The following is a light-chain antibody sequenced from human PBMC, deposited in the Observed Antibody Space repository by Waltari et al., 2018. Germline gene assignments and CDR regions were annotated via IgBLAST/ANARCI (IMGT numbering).Light chain of an antibody. Sequence: IQLTQSPSSLPRSVGDRVILTCRPSQDLRSYLVWYQQKPGEAPNLLIHGTSTLQNGVPSRFSGSGSGTDYILTISSLQPEDSGTYYCQQVHTYPITFGGGTKVEIK. V-gene: IGKV1-9*01. CDR2: GTS. J-gene: IGKJ4*01. CDR1: QDLRSY. CDR3: QQVHTYPIT.